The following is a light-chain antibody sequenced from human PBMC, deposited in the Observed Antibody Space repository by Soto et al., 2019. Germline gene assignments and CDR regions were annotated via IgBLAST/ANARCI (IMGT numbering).Light chain of an antibody. CDR3: QSYDSSLAVV. J-gene: IGLJ2*01. CDR1: SSNIGAGYD. V-gene: IGLV1-40*01. CDR2: GNS. Sequence: QSVLTQPPSASGTPGQRVTISYSGSSSNIGAGYDVHWYQQLPGTAPKLLIYGNSNRPSGVPDRFSGSKSGTSASLAITGLQAEDEADYYCQSYDSSLAVVFGGGTKLTVL.